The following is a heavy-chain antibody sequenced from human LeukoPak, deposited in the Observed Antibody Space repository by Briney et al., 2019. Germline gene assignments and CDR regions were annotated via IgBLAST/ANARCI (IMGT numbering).Heavy chain of an antibody. D-gene: IGHD3-10*01. Sequence: SETLSLTCTVSGGSISSYYWSWIRQPPGKGLEWIGYIYYSGSTNYNPSLKSRVTISVDTSKNQFSLKLSSVTAADTAVYYCARFYYYGSGSYSYYYGMDVWGQGTTVTVSS. CDR3: ARFYYYGSGSYSYYYGMDV. CDR2: IYYSGST. CDR1: GGSISSYY. J-gene: IGHJ6*02. V-gene: IGHV4-59*08.